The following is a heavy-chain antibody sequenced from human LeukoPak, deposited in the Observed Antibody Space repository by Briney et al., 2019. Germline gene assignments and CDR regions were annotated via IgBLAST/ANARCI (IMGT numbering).Heavy chain of an antibody. CDR2: IRGDGRET. Sequence: GESLRLSCAASGFTFGAYYMSWVRQAPGKGLEWVANIRGDGRETFYADSLRGRFSIFRDNARHSVSLQMNSLSAEDTGVYYCARESAVGYGSFDYWGQGTLDTVSS. V-gene: IGHV3-7*03. J-gene: IGHJ4*02. CDR1: GFTFGAYY. CDR3: ARESAVGYGSFDY. D-gene: IGHD6-19*01.